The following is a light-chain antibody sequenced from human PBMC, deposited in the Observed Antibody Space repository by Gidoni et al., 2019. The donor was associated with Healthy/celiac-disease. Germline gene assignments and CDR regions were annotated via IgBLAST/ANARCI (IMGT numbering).Light chain of an antibody. J-gene: IGKJ1*01. CDR1: QSVSSSY. V-gene: IGKV3-20*01. CDR3: QQYGSSTIWT. Sequence: EIVLTQSPGTLSLSPGERATLSCRASQSVSSSYLAWYQQKPGQAPRLLIYGASSRATGIPDRFSGGGSGTDFTLTISRLEPEDFAVYYCQQYGSSTIWTFGQGTKVEIK. CDR2: GAS.